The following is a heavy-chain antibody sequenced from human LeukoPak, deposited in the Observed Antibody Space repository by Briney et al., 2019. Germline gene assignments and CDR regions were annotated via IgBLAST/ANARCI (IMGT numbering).Heavy chain of an antibody. Sequence: ASVKVSCKASGYTFTSCYMHWVRQAPGQGLEWMGIINPSGGSTSHAQKFQGRVTMTRDTSTSTVYMELSSLRSEDTAVYYCARDGPPGSSWYAVPFDYWGQGTLVTVSS. D-gene: IGHD6-13*01. V-gene: IGHV1-46*01. CDR3: ARDGPPGSSWYAVPFDY. CDR1: GYTFTSCY. CDR2: INPSGGST. J-gene: IGHJ4*02.